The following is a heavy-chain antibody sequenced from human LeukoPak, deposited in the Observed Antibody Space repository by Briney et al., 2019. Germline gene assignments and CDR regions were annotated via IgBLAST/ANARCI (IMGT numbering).Heavy chain of an antibody. Sequence: GESLKISCKASGYIFSTYRLAWVRHMPGKGLEWMGVIYPGDSDTTYSPSLQGQVTISVDTSLTTVYLQWSSLRPSDTAIYYCATRRYYGSGDFDLWGQGTLVTVSS. D-gene: IGHD3-10*01. CDR1: GYIFSTYR. CDR2: IYPGDSDT. CDR3: ATRRYYGSGDFDL. J-gene: IGHJ1*01. V-gene: IGHV5-51*01.